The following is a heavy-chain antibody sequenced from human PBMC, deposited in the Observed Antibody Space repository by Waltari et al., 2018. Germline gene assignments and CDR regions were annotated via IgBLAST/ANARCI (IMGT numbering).Heavy chain of an antibody. CDR1: GGSISSYY. Sequence: QVQLQESGPGLVKPSETLSLTCTVSGGSISSYYWSWLRQPPGKGLEWIGYIYTSGSTNYNPSLKSRVTISVDTSKNQFSLKLSSVTAADTAVYYCARMRYYYGSGSFPLDYWGQGTLVTVSS. CDR3: ARMRYYYGSGSFPLDY. CDR2: IYTSGST. J-gene: IGHJ4*02. V-gene: IGHV4-4*09. D-gene: IGHD3-10*01.